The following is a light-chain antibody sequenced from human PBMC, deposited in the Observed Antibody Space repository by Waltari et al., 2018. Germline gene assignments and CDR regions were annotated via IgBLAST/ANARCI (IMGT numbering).Light chain of an antibody. J-gene: IGKJ2*01. CDR3: QQYNTYSS. Sequence: DIQMTKSPSSLSASVGDRVTITCRASQSISNYLAWYQQKPGKAPILLIYKASTLKSGVPSRFSGSGSGTQFTLTISSLQPPDFATYYCQQYNTYSSFGQGTKLEIK. CDR2: KAS. CDR1: QSISNY. V-gene: IGKV1-5*03.